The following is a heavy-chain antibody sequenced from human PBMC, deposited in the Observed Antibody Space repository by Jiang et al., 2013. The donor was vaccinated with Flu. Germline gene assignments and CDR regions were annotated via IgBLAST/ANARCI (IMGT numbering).Heavy chain of an antibody. V-gene: IGHV7-4-1*02. Sequence: YAQGFTGRFVFSLDTSVSTAYLQISSLKAEDTAVYYCAREPMYSSSWYYFDYWGQGTLVTVSS. CDR3: AREPMYSSSWYYFDY. J-gene: IGHJ4*02. D-gene: IGHD6-13*01.